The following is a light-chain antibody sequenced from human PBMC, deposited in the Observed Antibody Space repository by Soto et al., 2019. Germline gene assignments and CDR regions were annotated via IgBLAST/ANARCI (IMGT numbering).Light chain of an antibody. V-gene: IGKV1-5*03. CDR3: QHYKRDSEA. CDR2: KAS. CDR1: QTIXSW. J-gene: IGKJ1*01. Sequence: IRLTQSAAPLPGSVADRVTITCRASQTIXSWFDWYQQKPGKAPKILXDKASTLKRGGPSRLSGSGSGTEFTLTISSRHPDDSAIYYCQHYKRDSEAFGQGTKVDIK.